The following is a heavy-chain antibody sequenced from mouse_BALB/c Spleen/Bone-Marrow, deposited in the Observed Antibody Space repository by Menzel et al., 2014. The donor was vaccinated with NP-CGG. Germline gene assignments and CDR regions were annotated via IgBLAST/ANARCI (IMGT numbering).Heavy chain of an antibody. CDR2: ISNGSSTI. CDR3: ARKGAMITHYYAMDY. Sequence: DVKLVESGGGLVQPGGSRKLSCAASGFTFSSFGMHWVRQAPEKGLEWVAYISNGSSTIYYADTVKGRFTISRDNPKNSLFLQMTSLRSEDTDMYYCARKGAMITHYYAMDYWGQGTSVTVSS. CDR1: GFTFSSFG. J-gene: IGHJ4*01. D-gene: IGHD2-4*01. V-gene: IGHV5-17*02.